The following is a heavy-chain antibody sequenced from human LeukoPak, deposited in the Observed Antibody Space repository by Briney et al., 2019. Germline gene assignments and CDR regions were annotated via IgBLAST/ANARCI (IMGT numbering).Heavy chain of an antibody. CDR1: GFTFSSYE. CDR2: ISSSGSTI. D-gene: IGHD5-18*01. Sequence: GGSLRLSCAASGFTFSSYEMNWVRQAPGKGLEWVSYISSSGSTIYYADFVKGRFTISRDNAKNSLYLQMNSLRAEDTAVYYCARISGDTAMEGAIDYWGQGTLVTVSS. V-gene: IGHV3-48*03. CDR3: ARISGDTAMEGAIDY. J-gene: IGHJ4*02.